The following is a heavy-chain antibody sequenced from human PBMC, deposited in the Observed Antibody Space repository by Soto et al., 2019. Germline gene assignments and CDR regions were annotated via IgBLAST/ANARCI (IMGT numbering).Heavy chain of an antibody. CDR1: GYSFTSYG. CDR2: ISAYNGKK. J-gene: IGHJ6*02. V-gene: IGHV1-18*01. Sequence: ASVKVSCKASGYSFTSYGISWVRQAPGHGLEWLGWISAYNGKKNYAQKFQGRVTMTADRSTRTVYLDLRSLKSNDTAVYYCARGGYYDNVWGQLSHYGMHKRGQGTSVTVSS. D-gene: IGHD3-16*01. CDR3: ARGGYYDNVWGQLSHYGMHK.